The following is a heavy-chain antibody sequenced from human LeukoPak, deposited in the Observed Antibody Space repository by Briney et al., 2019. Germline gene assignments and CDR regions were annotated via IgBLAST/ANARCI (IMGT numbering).Heavy chain of an antibody. J-gene: IGHJ4*02. CDR3: ARVSISLFGVVTAHFDS. CDR2: INLSGST. D-gene: IGHD3-3*01. CDR1: GGSFSGSY. Sequence: PSETLSLTCGVSGGSFSGSYWGWIRQPPGKGLEWIGEINLSGSTNYNSSLTSRVTISLDTSKDQFSLNLRSVTTADTAVYYCARVSISLFGVVTAHFDSWGQGTLVAVSS. V-gene: IGHV4-34*01.